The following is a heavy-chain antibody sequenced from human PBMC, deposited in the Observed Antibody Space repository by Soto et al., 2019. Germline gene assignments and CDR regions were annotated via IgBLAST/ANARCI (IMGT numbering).Heavy chain of an antibody. CDR3: AAGGGGDWGDY. J-gene: IGHJ4*02. D-gene: IGHD2-21*02. Sequence: QVQLVESGGGVVQPGRSLRLSCAASGFTFSSYAMHWVRQAPGKGLEWVAVISYDGSNKYYADSVKGRYTISKDNSKSTLSPKMNSLAAQDTAGYYCAAGGGGDWGDYWGQGTLVTVSS. V-gene: IGHV3-30-3*01. CDR2: ISYDGSNK. CDR1: GFTFSSYA.